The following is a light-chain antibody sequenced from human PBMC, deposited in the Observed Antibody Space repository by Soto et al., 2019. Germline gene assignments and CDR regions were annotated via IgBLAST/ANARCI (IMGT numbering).Light chain of an antibody. CDR1: QSVSSSY. CDR2: GAS. V-gene: IGKV3-20*01. CDR3: QQYGSSPVT. J-gene: IGKJ2*01. Sequence: EIVLTQSPGTLSLSPGERATLSCRASQSVSSSYVACYQQKPGQAPRLLIYGASSTATGIPHRFSGSGSGTDFTLTISRLETEDFEVYYCQQYGSSPVTFGQGTKLEIK.